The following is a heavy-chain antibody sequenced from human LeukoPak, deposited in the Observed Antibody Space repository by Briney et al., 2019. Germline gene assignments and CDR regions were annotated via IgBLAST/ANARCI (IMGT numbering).Heavy chain of an antibody. CDR1: RYTFTGYY. J-gene: IGHJ3*02. V-gene: IGHV1-2*02. D-gene: IGHD6-19*01. Sequence: ASVKVSCKASRYTFTGYYMHWVRQAPGQGLEWMGWINPNSGGTNYAQKLQGRVTLTRDTSRSAAYMDASRLRSDDTAGYLFVRALGGEGVAGAQCGAFDIWGEGTMVTVSS. CDR3: VRALGGEGVAGAQCGAFDI. CDR2: INPNSGGT.